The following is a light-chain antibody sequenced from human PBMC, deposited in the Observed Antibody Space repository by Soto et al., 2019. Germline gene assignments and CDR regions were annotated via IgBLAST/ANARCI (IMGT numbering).Light chain of an antibody. CDR3: QSYDNSLSAWV. Sequence: QSVLTQPPSVSGAPGQRVTISCSGSSSNIGAPFDVHWYQQLPGSAPKIVIYGNDKRPSGVPGRFACSKSGTSASLAITGLQAEDEADYFCQSYDNSLSAWVFGGGTQLTVL. J-gene: IGLJ3*02. V-gene: IGLV1-40*01. CDR2: GND. CDR1: SSNIGAPFD.